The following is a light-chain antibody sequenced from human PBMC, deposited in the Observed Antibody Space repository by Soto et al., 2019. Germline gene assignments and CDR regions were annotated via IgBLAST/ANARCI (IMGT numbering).Light chain of an antibody. CDR2: DTS. J-gene: IGLJ3*02. V-gene: IGLV7-46*01. CDR3: LLSYSGASWV. CDR1: TGHVTSGHY. Sequence: QAVVTQEPSLTVSPGGTVTLTCGSSTGHVTSGHYPCWFQQKPGQAPRTLIFDTSNKHSWTPARFSGSLLGGKAAMTLSGAQPEDEAEYYCLLSYSGASWVFGGGTKLTVL.